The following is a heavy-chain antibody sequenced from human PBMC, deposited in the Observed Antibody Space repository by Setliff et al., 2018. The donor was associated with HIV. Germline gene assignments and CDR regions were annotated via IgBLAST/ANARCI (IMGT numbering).Heavy chain of an antibody. CDR1: IGPISSHY. V-gene: IGHV4-59*08. J-gene: IGHJ5*02. Sequence: SETLSLTCTVSIGPISSHYWSWIRQPPGKGLEWIGHIYYSGITNYNPSLKSRATISVDTSKNQFSLKLSSVTAADTAVYYCATYADRESNRFDPWGQGILVTVSS. CDR3: ATYADRESNRFDP. D-gene: IGHD3-10*01. CDR2: IYYSGIT.